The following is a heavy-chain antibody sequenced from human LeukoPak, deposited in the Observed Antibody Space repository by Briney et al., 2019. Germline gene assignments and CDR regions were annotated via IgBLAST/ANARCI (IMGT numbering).Heavy chain of an antibody. D-gene: IGHD3-22*01. V-gene: IGHV3-48*01. CDR1: GLTFSSYS. J-gene: IGHJ3*02. CDR3: ARDRAGSGYHDAFDI. Sequence: GGSLRLSCAASGLTFSSYSMNWVRQAPGKGLEWVSYISSSSSTIYYADSVKGRFTISRDNAKNSLYLQMNSLRAEDTAVYYCARDRAGSGYHDAFDIWGQGTMVTVSS. CDR2: ISSSSSTI.